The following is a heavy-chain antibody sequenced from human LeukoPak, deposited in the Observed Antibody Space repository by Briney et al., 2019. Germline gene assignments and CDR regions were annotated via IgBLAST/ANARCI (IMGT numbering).Heavy chain of an antibody. CDR3: ARDSSGGAEGTFDY. D-gene: IGHD6-19*01. CDR2: IWYDGSNK. J-gene: IGHJ4*02. V-gene: IGHV3-33*08. Sequence: PGGSLRLSCAASGFTFSSYGMHWVRQAPGKGLEWVAVIWYDGSNKYYADSVKGRFTISRDNSKNTLYLQMNSLRAEDTAVYYCARDSSGGAEGTFDYWGQGTLVTVSS. CDR1: GFTFSSYG.